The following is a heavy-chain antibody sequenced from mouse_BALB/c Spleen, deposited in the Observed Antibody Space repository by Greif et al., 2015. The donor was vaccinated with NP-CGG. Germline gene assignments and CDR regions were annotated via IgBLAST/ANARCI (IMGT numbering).Heavy chain of an antibody. J-gene: IGHJ3*01. D-gene: IGHD3-3*01. V-gene: IGHV1-81*01. CDR3: ARGGTGFAY. Sequence: QVQLQQSGPELVKPGASVKMSCKASGYTFTDYVISWVKQRTGQGLEWIGEIYPGSGCTYCNEKFKGKATLAADKSSNTAYMQLSSLTSEDSAVYFCARGGTGFAYWGQGTLVTVSA. CDR2: IYPGSGCT. CDR1: GYTFTDYV.